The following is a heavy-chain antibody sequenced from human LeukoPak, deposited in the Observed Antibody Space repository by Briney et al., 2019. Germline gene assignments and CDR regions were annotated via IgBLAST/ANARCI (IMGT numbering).Heavy chain of an antibody. J-gene: IGHJ4*02. CDR3: ARDHGLFDY. Sequence: SETLSLTCTVSGGSISSSSYYWGWIRQPPGKGLEWIGSIYYSGSTYYNPSLKSRVTISVDTSKNQFSLKLSSVTAADTAVYYCARDHGLFDYWGQGTLVTVSS. D-gene: IGHD4-17*01. CDR2: IYYSGST. CDR1: GGSISSSSYY. V-gene: IGHV4-39*07.